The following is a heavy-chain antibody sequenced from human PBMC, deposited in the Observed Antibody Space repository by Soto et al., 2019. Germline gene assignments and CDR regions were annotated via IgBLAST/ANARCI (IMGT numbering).Heavy chain of an antibody. CDR3: ARGRGPNDAYDI. CDR1: GGSVSTGSYY. CDR2: IYYSGST. D-gene: IGHD2-15*01. J-gene: IGHJ3*02. V-gene: IGHV4-61*01. Sequence: PSETLSLTCTVSGGSVSTGSYYWCGIRQPPGKGLEWIGYIYYSGSTNYNPSLKSRVTISVDTSKNQFSLKLSSVTAADTAVYYCARGRGPNDAYDIWGQGTMVTVS.